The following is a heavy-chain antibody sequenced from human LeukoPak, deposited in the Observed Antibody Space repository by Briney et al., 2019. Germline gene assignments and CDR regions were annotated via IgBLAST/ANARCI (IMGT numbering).Heavy chain of an antibody. J-gene: IGHJ6*03. Sequence: ASVTVSYRASGYTFTVYYMHWVRQAPGQGREGMGWINPKSGGTNYTQKFQGRVNITSDTSISPAYMELSRLRSDDTAVYYCARHLRRYIYGYIVYYYMDVWGKGTAVTVSS. CDR2: INPKSGGT. CDR3: ARHLRRYIYGYIVYYYMDV. V-gene: IGHV1-2*02. D-gene: IGHD5-18*01. CDR1: GYTFTVYY.